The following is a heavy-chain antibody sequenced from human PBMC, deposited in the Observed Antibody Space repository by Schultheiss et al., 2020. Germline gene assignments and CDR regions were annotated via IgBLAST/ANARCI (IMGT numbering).Heavy chain of an antibody. CDR1: GYSFTSYW. Sequence: GESLKIACKGSGYSFTSYWIGWVRQMPGKGLEWMGIIHSGDSDTRYSPSFQGQVTISADKSISTAYLQWSSLKASDSAMYYCARLKGGFGELLAYDYWGQGTLVTVSS. CDR3: ARLKGGFGELLAYDY. CDR2: IHSGDSDT. V-gene: IGHV5-51*01. J-gene: IGHJ4*02. D-gene: IGHD3-10*01.